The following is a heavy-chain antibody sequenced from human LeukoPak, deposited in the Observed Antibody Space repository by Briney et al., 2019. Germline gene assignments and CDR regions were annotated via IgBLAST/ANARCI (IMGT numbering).Heavy chain of an antibody. V-gene: IGHV4-59*12. CDR3: ARVGSSWYTSTRGNWFDP. Sequence: PSETLSLTCTVSGGSISSYYWSWIRQPPGKGLEWIGYIYYSGSTNYNPSLKSRVTISVDTSKNQFSLKLSSVTAADTAVYYCARVGSSWYTSTRGNWFDPWGQGTLVTVSS. CDR1: GGSISSYY. CDR2: IYYSGST. D-gene: IGHD6-13*01. J-gene: IGHJ5*02.